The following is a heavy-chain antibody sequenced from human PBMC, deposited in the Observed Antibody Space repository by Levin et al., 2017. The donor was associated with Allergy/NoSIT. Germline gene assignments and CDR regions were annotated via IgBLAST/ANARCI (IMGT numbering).Heavy chain of an antibody. J-gene: IGHJ4*02. V-gene: IGHV3-30-3*01. CDR3: ARMGDSSGWYLDY. D-gene: IGHD6-19*01. CDR2: ISYDGSNK. Sequence: GGSLRLSCAASGFTFSSYAMHWVRQAPGKGLEWVAVISYDGSNKYYADSVKGRFTISRDNSKNTLYLQMNSLRAEDTAVYYCARMGDSSGWYLDYWGQGTLVTVSS. CDR1: GFTFSSYA.